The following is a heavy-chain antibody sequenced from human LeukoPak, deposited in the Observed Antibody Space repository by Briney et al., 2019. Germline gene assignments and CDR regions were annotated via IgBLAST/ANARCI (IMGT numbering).Heavy chain of an antibody. CDR1: GYTFTSYN. CDR3: ARCPYGSGSYLFGGSSYYMDV. J-gene: IGHJ6*03. D-gene: IGHD3-10*01. V-gene: IGHV1-18*01. Sequence: ASVKVSCKTSGYTFTSYNLNWVRQAPGQGLEWMGLISTYNGNTNYAQRFQGRVTMTTDTFTNTAYMELRSLRSDDTAVYYCARCPYGSGSYLFGGSSYYMDVWGKGTTVTVSS. CDR2: ISTYNGNT.